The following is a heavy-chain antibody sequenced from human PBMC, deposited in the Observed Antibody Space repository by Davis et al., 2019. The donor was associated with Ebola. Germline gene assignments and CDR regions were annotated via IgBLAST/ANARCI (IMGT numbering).Heavy chain of an antibody. D-gene: IGHD1-20*01. Sequence: MPSETLSLTCTVSGGSISSYYWGWIRQPPGKGLEWIGSIYYSGSTYYNPSLKSRVTISVDTSKNQFSLKLSSVTAADTAVYYCARYNWHFGGFDPWGQGTLVTVSS. CDR1: GGSISSYY. CDR2: IYYSGST. V-gene: IGHV4-39*01. J-gene: IGHJ5*02. CDR3: ARYNWHFGGFDP.